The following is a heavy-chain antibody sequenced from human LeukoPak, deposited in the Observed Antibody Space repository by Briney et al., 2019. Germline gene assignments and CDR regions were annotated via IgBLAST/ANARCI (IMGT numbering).Heavy chain of an antibody. V-gene: IGHV1-46*01. CDR1: VDSFTSYY. Sequence: GASVKVSCKASVDSFTSYYMHWVRQAPGQGLEWLGIINPSGGSTSYVQKFQGRVTMTRDTSTSTLYMELSSLRSEDTAVYYCARGSTPVAGAGPYYYYGMDVWGQGTTVTVSS. J-gene: IGHJ6*02. CDR2: INPSGGST. CDR3: ARGSTPVAGAGPYYYYGMDV. D-gene: IGHD6-19*01.